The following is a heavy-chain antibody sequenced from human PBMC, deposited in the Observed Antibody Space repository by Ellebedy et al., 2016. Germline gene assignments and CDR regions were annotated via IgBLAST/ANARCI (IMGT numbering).Heavy chain of an antibody. J-gene: IGHJ4*02. CDR2: IIPILGVP. CDR1: GGTFSSYA. D-gene: IGHD1-26*01. Sequence: ASVKVSCKASGGTFSSYAISWVRQAPGQGLEWMGRIIPILGVPNYAQKVQGRVTITADKSTSTAYMELRSLRSDDTAVYYCAGGRKWDFDYWGQGTQVTVSS. V-gene: IGHV1-69*04. CDR3: AGGRKWDFDY.